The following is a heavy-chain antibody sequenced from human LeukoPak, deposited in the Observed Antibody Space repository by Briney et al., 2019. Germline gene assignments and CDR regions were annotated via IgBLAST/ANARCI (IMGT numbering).Heavy chain of an antibody. CDR1: GGSFSSSY. Sequence: PSETLSLTCTVSGGSFSSSYWSWIRQPPGRGLEWIGYIYYSGSTNYNPSLESRVTISLDTSKNQFSLKLSSVTAADTAVYYCARDLGGATRAPFDYWGQGTLVTVSS. J-gene: IGHJ4*02. CDR3: ARDLGGATRAPFDY. CDR2: IYYSGST. V-gene: IGHV4-59*01. D-gene: IGHD1-26*01.